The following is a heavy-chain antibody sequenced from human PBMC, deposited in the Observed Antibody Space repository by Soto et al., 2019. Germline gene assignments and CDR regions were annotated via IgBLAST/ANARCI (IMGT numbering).Heavy chain of an antibody. J-gene: IGHJ4*02. CDR3: ERHSIWLLLSDY. V-gene: IGHV4-39*01. Sequence: PSETLSLTRNVSGGSISNSNYYWGWIRQPPGKGLEWIGSIYYTGNTYYNPSLKSRVTISVDTSKNQFSLKLDSVTAADTAVYFCERHSIWLLLSDYWGQGSLVTVSS. CDR2: IYYTGNT. CDR1: GGSISNSNYY. D-gene: IGHD3-22*01.